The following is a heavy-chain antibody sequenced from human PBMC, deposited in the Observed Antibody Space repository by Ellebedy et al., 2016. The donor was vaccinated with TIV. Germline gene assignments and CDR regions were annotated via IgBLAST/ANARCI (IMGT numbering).Heavy chain of an antibody. CDR3: AHPVTTMWGFDY. D-gene: IGHD4-17*01. J-gene: IGHJ4*02. CDR1: GFSLSSSGVG. V-gene: IGHV2-5*02. Sequence: SGPTLVKPTQTLTLTCTFSGFSLSSSGVGVGWIRQPPGKALEWLALITWDDNEHFSPSLKNRLTITEGTSRNQVVLTITNMDPVDTATYYCAHPVTTMWGFDYWGQGILVTVSS. CDR2: ITWDDNE.